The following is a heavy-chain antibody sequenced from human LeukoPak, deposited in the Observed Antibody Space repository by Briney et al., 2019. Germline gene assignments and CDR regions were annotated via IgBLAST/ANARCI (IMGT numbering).Heavy chain of an antibody. CDR1: AFIFSDYY. CDR2: IGGSGSNT. Sequence: GGSLRLSCAASAFIFSDYYMSWIRQAPGKGMEWISYIGGSGSNTYYADSVKGRFTISRDNAKNSIYLQMSSLIAEDTAVYYCARLQSYYDALTGNRYYFDYWGQGTLVTVSS. D-gene: IGHD3-9*01. CDR3: ARLQSYYDALTGNRYYFDY. V-gene: IGHV3-11*01. J-gene: IGHJ4*02.